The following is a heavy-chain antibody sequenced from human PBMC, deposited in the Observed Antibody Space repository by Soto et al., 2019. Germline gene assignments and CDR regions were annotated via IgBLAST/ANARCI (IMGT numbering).Heavy chain of an antibody. CDR2: ISYDGSDK. CDR3: AKIPSSTWYYGVDV. D-gene: IGHD6-13*01. Sequence: QVNLVESGGGVVQPGTSLRLSCAASGFTFGAFGMHWVRQAPGKGLEWLAVISYDGSDKSYADSVKGRFTISRANSENTLYLQMRSLRADDTAVYYCAKIPSSTWYYGVDVWGQGTTVIVAS. V-gene: IGHV3-30*18. CDR1: GFTFGAFG. J-gene: IGHJ6*02.